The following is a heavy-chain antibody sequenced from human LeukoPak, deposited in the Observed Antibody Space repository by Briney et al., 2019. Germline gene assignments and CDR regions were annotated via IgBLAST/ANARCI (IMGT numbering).Heavy chain of an antibody. J-gene: IGHJ4*02. CDR3: ASLSGSSSTG. CDR2: IYYSGST. CDR1: GGSISSGGYY. D-gene: IGHD1-26*01. Sequence: SETLPLTCTVSGGSISSGGYYWGWIRQPPGKGLEWIGSIYYSGSTYYNPSLKSRVTISVDTSKNQFSLKLSSVTAADTAVYYCASLSGSSSTGWGQGTLVTVSS. V-gene: IGHV4-39*07.